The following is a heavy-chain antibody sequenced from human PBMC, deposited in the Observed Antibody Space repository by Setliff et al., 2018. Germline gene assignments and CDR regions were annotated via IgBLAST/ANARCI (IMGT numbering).Heavy chain of an antibody. J-gene: IGHJ3*02. V-gene: IGHV3-21*01. CDR1: GFTFRSYT. Sequence: GSLRLSCAASGFTFRSYTMNWVRQAPGKGLEWVSSISTSSYPYYADSVKGRFTISRDNAKTSVNLQMNSLRAEDTAVYYCARVASWSGQNDAFDIWGQGTMVTVSS. CDR2: ISTSSYP. D-gene: IGHD3-3*01. CDR3: ARVASWSGQNDAFDI.